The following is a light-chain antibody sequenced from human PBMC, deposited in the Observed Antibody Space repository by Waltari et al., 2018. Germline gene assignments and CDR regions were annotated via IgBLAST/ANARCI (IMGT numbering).Light chain of an antibody. CDR1: QDIGNL. J-gene: IGKJ4*01. CDR3: QQYDNLLT. V-gene: IGKV1-33*01. Sequence: DIRMTQSPSSLSASVGHRVTITCQASQDIGNLLNWYQQIAGKAPTLLISDASKLETGVPSRFSGSGSGTHFTFTISSLQPADSATYYCQQYDNLLTFGGGTKVEIQ. CDR2: DAS.